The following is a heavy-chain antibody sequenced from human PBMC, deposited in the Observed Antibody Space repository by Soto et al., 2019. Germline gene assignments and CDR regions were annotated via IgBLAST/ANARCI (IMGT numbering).Heavy chain of an antibody. CDR2: INPNSCGT. CDR3: ARGLSLGRGYDFDY. CDR1: GYTFTGYY. Sequence: SSVKVSCKASGYTFTGYYMHWVRQAPGQGLEWMGWINPNSCGTNYAQKFQGWVTMTRDTSISTAYMELSRLRSDDTAVYYCARGLSLGRGYDFDYWGQGTLVTVSS. J-gene: IGHJ4*02. V-gene: IGHV1-2*04. D-gene: IGHD5-12*01.